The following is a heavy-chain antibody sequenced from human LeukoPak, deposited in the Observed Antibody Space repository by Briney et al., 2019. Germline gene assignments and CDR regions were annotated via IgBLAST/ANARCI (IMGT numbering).Heavy chain of an antibody. J-gene: IGHJ3*02. D-gene: IGHD3-10*01. V-gene: IGHV3-48*03. Sequence: GGSLRLSCAASGFTFSSYEMNWVRQAPGKGLEWVSYISSSGSTIYYADSVKGRFTIPRDNAKNSLYLQMSSLRAEDTAMYYCARDPSYRGIDVFDIWGQGTMVTVSS. CDR3: ARDPSYRGIDVFDI. CDR2: ISSSGSTI. CDR1: GFTFSSYE.